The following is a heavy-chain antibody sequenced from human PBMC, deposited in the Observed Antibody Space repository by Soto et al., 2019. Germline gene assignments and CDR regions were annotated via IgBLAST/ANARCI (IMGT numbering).Heavy chain of an antibody. V-gene: IGHV3-30-3*01. D-gene: IGHD3-10*01. CDR2: ISYDGSNK. Sequence: QVQLVESGGGVVQPGRSLRLSCAASGFTFSSDAMHWVRQAPGKGLEWVAVISYDGSNKYYADSVKGRFTISRDNSKNTLYLQMNSPRAEDTAVYYCAREGSWGQGTLVTVSS. J-gene: IGHJ4*02. CDR1: GFTFSSDA. CDR3: AREGS.